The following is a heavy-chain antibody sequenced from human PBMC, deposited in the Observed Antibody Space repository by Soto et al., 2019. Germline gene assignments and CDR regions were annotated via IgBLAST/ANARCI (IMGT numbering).Heavy chain of an antibody. CDR2: TYYRSKWYN. CDR3: AREETTALIYYYYYGMDV. CDR1: GDSVSSNSAA. V-gene: IGHV6-1*01. D-gene: IGHD5-18*01. Sequence: QTLSLTCAISGDSVSSNSAAWNWIRQSPSRGLEWLGRTYYRSKWYNDYAVSVKSRITINPDTSKNQFSLQLNSVTPEDTAVYYRAREETTALIYYYYYGMDVWGQGTTVTVSS. J-gene: IGHJ6*02.